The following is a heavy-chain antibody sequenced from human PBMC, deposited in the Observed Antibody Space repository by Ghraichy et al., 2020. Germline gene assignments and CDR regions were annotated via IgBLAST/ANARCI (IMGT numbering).Heavy chain of an antibody. CDR1: GFSLSTIEVG. CDR2: IYWNDDK. V-gene: IGHV2-5*01. J-gene: IGHJ4*02. D-gene: IGHD3-10*01. Sequence: SGPTLVKPTQTLTLTCTFSGFSLSTIEVGVGWIRQPPGKALECLALIYWNDDKLYSPSLQSRLTITKDTSKNQVVLTMTNMDSVDTGTYYCAHRLRSRGGFDSWGQGTLVIVSS. CDR3: AHRLRSRGGFDS.